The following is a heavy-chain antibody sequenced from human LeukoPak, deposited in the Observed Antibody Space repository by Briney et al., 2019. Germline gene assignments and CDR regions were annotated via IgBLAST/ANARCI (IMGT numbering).Heavy chain of an antibody. V-gene: IGHV3-30*02. CDR3: ARSGLSRFGF. Sequence: GGSLRLSCAASGFTFSSYGMHWVRQAPGKGLEWVAFIRYDGSNKYYADSVKGRFTISRDNSRNTLYLQMRAEDTAVYYCARSGLSRFGFWGQGTLVTVSS. D-gene: IGHD2/OR15-2a*01. J-gene: IGHJ4*02. CDR2: IRYDGSNK. CDR1: GFTFSSYG.